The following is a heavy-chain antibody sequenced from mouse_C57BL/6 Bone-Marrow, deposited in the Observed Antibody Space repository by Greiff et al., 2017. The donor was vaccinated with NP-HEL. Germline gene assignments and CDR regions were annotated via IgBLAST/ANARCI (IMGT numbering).Heavy chain of an antibody. CDR2: IDPSDSYT. J-gene: IGHJ3*01. V-gene: IGHV1-69*01. Sequence: VQLQQSGAELVMPGASVKLSCKASGYTFTSYWMHWVKQRPGQGLEWTGEIDPSDSYTNYNQKFKGKSTLTVDKSSSTAYMQLSSLTSEDSAVYYCARWEGLRDGFAYWGQGTLVTVSA. CDR1: GYTFTSYW. CDR3: ARWEGLRDGFAY. D-gene: IGHD2-4*01.